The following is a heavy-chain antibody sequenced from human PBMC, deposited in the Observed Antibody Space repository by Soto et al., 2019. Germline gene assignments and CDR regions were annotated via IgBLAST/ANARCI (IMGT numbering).Heavy chain of an antibody. CDR3: ARVRYSGSRWFPFEY. D-gene: IGHD6-13*01. Sequence: QVQLVQSGSEVKKPGASVMLSCKASGYTFANYYMHWVRQAPGQGLEWMGIINPSGGSTTYAQKFQGRVTMTRDTSTSTVYMELSSLRSEDTAMYYCARVRYSGSRWFPFEYWGQGTLVTVSS. V-gene: IGHV1-46*01. CDR2: INPSGGST. CDR1: GYTFANYY. J-gene: IGHJ4*02.